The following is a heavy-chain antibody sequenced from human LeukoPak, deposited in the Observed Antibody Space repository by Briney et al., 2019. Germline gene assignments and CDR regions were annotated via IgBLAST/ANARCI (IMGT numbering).Heavy chain of an antibody. J-gene: IGHJ4*02. CDR3: ARGGDGYNLGWFDY. V-gene: IGHV1-69*05. D-gene: IGHD5-24*01. CDR2: IIPIFGTA. CDR1: GGTFSSYA. Sequence: SVKVSCKASGGTFSSYAISWVRQAPGQGLEWMGRIIPIFGTANYAQKFQGRVTITTDESTSTAYMELSSLRSEDTAVYYCARGGDGYNLGWFDYWGQGTLDTVSS.